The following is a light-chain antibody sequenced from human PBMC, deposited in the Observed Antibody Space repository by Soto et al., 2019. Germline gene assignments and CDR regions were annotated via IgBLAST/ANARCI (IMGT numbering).Light chain of an antibody. CDR2: DVT. CDR3: SSYTNKDTLL. CDR1: SSDVGGYDH. J-gene: IGLJ3*02. V-gene: IGLV2-14*03. Sequence: QSALTQPASVSGSPGQSITISCTGTSSDVGGYDHVSWYQQHPGKAPNLIIYDVTVRPSWISPRFSGSKSDNTASLAVSGLQPEDEADYYCSSYTNKDTLLFGGGTKLTVL.